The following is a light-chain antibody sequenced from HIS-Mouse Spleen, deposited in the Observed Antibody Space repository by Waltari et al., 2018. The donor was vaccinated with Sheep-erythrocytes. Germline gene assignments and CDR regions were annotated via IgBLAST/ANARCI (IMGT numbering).Light chain of an antibody. Sequence: QSALTQPRPVSGSPGQSVTIPCTGTSSDVGGYNLVSWYQQHPGKAPKLMIYDVSKRPSGVPDRFSGSKSGNTASLTISGLQAEDEADYYCCSYAGSYNYVFGTGTKVTVL. CDR2: DVS. CDR3: CSYAGSYNYV. J-gene: IGLJ1*01. V-gene: IGLV2-11*01. CDR1: SSDVGGYNL.